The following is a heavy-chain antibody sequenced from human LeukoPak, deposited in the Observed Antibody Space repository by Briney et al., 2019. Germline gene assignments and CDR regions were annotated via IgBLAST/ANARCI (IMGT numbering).Heavy chain of an antibody. CDR3: ARGNYYYDSSGHHYYFDY. J-gene: IGHJ4*02. CDR2: IKRDASEK. D-gene: IGHD3-22*01. CDR1: GFTFSSYW. Sequence: GGSLRLSCAASGFTFSSYWVSWVRQAPGKGLEWVANIKRDASEKYYVDSVKGRFTISRDNAKKSLYLQMNSLRAEDTAVYYCARGNYYYDSSGHHYYFDYWGQGTLVTVSS. V-gene: IGHV3-7*03.